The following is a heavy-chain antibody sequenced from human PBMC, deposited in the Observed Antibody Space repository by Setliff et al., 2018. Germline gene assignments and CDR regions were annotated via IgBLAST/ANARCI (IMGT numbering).Heavy chain of an antibody. CDR2: VNPSNGAI. D-gene: IGHD1-1*01. Sequence: ASVKVSCKASGYTFTTYYIHWVRQAPGQGLEWVGRVNPSNGAIHYAQNFQGRVTMTRDTSTSIDYMELNSLRFEDTAVYYCAREFPGGTKGFDYWGQGTLVTVSS. CDR3: AREFPGGTKGFDY. V-gene: IGHV1-46*01. J-gene: IGHJ4*02. CDR1: GYTFTTYY.